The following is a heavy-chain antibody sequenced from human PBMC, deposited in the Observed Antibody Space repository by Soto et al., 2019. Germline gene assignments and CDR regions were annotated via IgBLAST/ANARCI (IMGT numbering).Heavy chain of an antibody. D-gene: IGHD4-17*01. Sequence: GGSLRLSCAASGFTFSSYGMHWVRQAPGKGLEWVAVIWYDGSNKYYADSVKGRFTISRDNSKNTLYLQMNSLRAEDTAVYYCARDITVGDYIGFDYWGQGTLVTVSS. J-gene: IGHJ4*02. CDR3: ARDITVGDYIGFDY. CDR1: GFTFSSYG. V-gene: IGHV3-33*01. CDR2: IWYDGSNK.